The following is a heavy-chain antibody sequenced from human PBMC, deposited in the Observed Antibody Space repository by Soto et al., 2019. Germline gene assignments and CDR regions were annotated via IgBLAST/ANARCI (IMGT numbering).Heavy chain of an antibody. Sequence: QVQLVQSGAEVKKPGASVKVSCKASGHTLINYYMHWVRQGPGQGLDWLGKIDPSGNGTSYAERFQGRITLTSDTYTNTVYVELSSLRSEDTAIYYCAINYYDSSAYLYWGQGTLVTVSS. D-gene: IGHD3-22*01. V-gene: IGHV1-46*01. J-gene: IGHJ4*02. CDR2: IDPSGNGT. CDR1: GHTLINYY. CDR3: AINYYDSSAYLY.